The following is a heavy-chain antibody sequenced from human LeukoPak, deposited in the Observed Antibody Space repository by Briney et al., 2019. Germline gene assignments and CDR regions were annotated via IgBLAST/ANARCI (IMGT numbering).Heavy chain of an antibody. CDR2: IIPIFGTA. J-gene: IGHJ4*02. CDR3: ANLQFYDRSGYFSY. CDR1: GGTFSSYA. Sequence: ASVKVPCKASGGTFSSYAISWVRQAPGQGLEWMGGIIPIFGTANYAQKFQGRVTITTDESTSTAYMELSSLRSEDTAVYYCANLQFYDRSGYFSYWGQGTLVTVSS. V-gene: IGHV1-69*05. D-gene: IGHD3-22*01.